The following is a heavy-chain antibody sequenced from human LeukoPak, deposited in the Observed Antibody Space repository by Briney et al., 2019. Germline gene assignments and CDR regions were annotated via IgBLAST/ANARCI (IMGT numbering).Heavy chain of an antibody. CDR1: GFTFSSYA. CDR2: TSYDGSNK. D-gene: IGHD3-10*01. J-gene: IGHJ4*02. Sequence: PGGSLRLSCAASGFTFSSYAMHWVRQAPGKGLEWVAVTSYDGSNKYYADSVKGRFTISRDNSKNTLYLQMNSLRAEDTAVYYCAKTYGSGSYYHGYYFDYWGQGTLVTVSS. V-gene: IGHV3-30-3*02. CDR3: AKTYGSGSYYHGYYFDY.